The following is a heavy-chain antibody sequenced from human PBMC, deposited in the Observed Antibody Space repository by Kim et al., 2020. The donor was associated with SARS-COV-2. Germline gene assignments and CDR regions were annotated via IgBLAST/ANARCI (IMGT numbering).Heavy chain of an antibody. CDR3: ARDPDRSSWYNFDY. D-gene: IGHD6-13*01. V-gene: IGHV3-7*01. J-gene: IGHJ4*02. Sequence: DSVKGRFTISRDNAKNSLYLQMNSLRAEDTAVYYCARDPDRSSWYNFDYWGQGTLVTVSS.